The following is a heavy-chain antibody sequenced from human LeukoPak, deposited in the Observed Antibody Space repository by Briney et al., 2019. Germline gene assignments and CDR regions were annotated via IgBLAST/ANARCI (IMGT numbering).Heavy chain of an antibody. V-gene: IGHV3-74*01. CDR1: GFTFSSYW. J-gene: IGHJ3*02. CDR3: AKDRRTLDAFDI. Sequence: GGSLRLSCAASGFTFSSYWMHWVRQAPGKGLVWVSRINSDGSSTSYADSVKGRFTISRDISKNTLYLQMNTLRAEDTAIYYCAKDRRTLDAFDIWGQGTMVTVSS. CDR2: INSDGSST.